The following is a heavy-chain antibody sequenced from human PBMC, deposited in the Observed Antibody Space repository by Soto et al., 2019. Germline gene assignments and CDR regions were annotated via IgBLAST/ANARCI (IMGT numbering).Heavy chain of an antibody. CDR2: IIPIFGTA. Sequence: SLTVSCNASGGTFSSYAISWVRQARGQGLEWMGGIIPIFGTANYAQKFQGRVTITADESTSTAYMELSSLRSEDTGVYYCAKDRRDHNTRTDAFDVWGQGTTVTVSS. CDR3: AKDRRDHNTRTDAFDV. J-gene: IGHJ3*01. V-gene: IGHV1-69*13. D-gene: IGHD5-18*01. CDR1: GGTFSSYA.